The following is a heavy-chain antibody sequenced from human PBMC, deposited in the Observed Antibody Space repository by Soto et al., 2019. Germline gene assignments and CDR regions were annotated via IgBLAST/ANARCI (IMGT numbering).Heavy chain of an antibody. Sequence: QVQLVQSGAEVKKPGSSVKVSCKASRGTFSSYAISWVRPAPGQGLEWMGGIIPIFGTANYAQKFQGRVTITADESTSTAYMELSSLRSEDTAVYYCARHVPAAGYYYGMDVWGQGTTVTVSS. D-gene: IGHD2-2*01. CDR1: RGTFSSYA. J-gene: IGHJ6*02. CDR2: IIPIFGTA. CDR3: ARHVPAAGYYYGMDV. V-gene: IGHV1-69*12.